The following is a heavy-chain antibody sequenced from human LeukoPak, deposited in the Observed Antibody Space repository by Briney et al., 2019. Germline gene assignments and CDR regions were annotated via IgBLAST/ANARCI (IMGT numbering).Heavy chain of an antibody. Sequence: ASVKVSCKASGYTFTSYDINWVRQATGQGLEWMGWMNPNSGNTGYAQKFQGRVTMTRNTSISTAYMELSSLRSEDTAVYYCARVPAAPWSKRKPMFDYWGQGTLVTVSS. J-gene: IGHJ4*02. D-gene: IGHD2-2*01. CDR3: ARVPAAPWSKRKPMFDY. CDR2: MNPNSGNT. CDR1: GYTFTSYD. V-gene: IGHV1-8*01.